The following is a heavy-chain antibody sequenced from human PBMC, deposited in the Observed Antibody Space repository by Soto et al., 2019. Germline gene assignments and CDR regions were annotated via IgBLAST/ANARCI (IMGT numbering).Heavy chain of an antibody. V-gene: IGHV3-48*02. D-gene: IGHD6-13*01. Sequence: GGSLRLSCAASGFTFSSYSMNWVRQAPGKGLEWVSYISSSSSTIYYADSVKGRFTISRDNAKNSLYLQMNSLRDEDTAVYYCAREGSKRLVGIRLVSEIDYYYYGMDVWGQGTTVTVSS. CDR2: ISSSSSTI. CDR3: AREGSKRLVGIRLVSEIDYYYYGMDV. J-gene: IGHJ6*02. CDR1: GFTFSSYS.